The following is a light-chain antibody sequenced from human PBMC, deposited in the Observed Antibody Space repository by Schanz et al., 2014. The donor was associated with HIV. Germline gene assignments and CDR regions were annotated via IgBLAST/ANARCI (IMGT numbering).Light chain of an antibody. Sequence: IQLTQSPSSLSASVGDRVTITCRASQGISSYLAWYQQKPGKAPKLLIYAASTLQSGVPSRFSGSGSGTEFTLTISSLQPEDFATYYCQQLNTYPWTFGQGTKVEI. CDR3: QQLNTYPWT. CDR1: QGISSY. V-gene: IGKV1-9*01. J-gene: IGKJ1*01. CDR2: AAS.